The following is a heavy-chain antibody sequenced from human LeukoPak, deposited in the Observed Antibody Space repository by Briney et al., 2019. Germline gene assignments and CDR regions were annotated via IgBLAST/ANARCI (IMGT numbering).Heavy chain of an antibody. J-gene: IGHJ6*02. D-gene: IGHD6-19*01. CDR1: GGTFSSYA. CDR2: ISAYNGNT. V-gene: IGHV1-18*01. Sequence: ASVKVSCKASGGTFSSYAISWVRQAPGQGLEWMGWISAYNGNTNYAQKLQGRVTMTTDTSTSTAYMELRSLRSDDTAVYYCARDFKIAVAGGYYYYGMDVWGQGTTVTVSS. CDR3: ARDFKIAVAGGYYYYGMDV.